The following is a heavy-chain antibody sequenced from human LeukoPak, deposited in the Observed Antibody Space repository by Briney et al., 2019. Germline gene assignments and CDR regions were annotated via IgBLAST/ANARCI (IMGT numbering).Heavy chain of an antibody. CDR1: GFPFISHV. CDR2: INHNGKAI. D-gene: IGHD7-27*01. CDR3: VKYPLRVATGERYFDS. V-gene: IGHV3-48*01. Sequence: PGGSLTLSCSASGFPFISHVLSWLRHAPGKGLEWIAYINHNGKAIYYPDFVKGRFIISTYNAKNSLFLQMNSLRVEDTPVYYCVKYPLRVATGERYFDSWGQGTRVTVP. J-gene: IGHJ4*02.